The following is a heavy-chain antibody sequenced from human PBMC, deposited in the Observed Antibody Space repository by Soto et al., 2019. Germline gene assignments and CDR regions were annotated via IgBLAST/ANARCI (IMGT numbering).Heavy chain of an antibody. D-gene: IGHD2-21*02. CDR3: VHTRCGGDCLQSYSSHYYYGMDV. Sequence: QITLKESGPTLVKPTQTLTLTCNFSGFSLNTGGLGVGWIRQPPGKALEWLALIYWDNDKRYRPSLMSRLTITKDTSKNQVVLSMTNMDPVDAATYYCVHTRCGGDCLQSYSSHYYYGMDVWGQGTTVTVSS. CDR1: GFSLNTGGLG. CDR2: IYWDNDK. J-gene: IGHJ6*02. V-gene: IGHV2-5*02.